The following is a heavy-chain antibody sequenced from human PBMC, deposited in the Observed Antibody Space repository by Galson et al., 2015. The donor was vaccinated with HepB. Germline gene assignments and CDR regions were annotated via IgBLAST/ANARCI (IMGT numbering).Heavy chain of an antibody. Sequence: SLRLSCAASGFTFSSYSMNWVRQAPGKGLEWVSSISSSSSYIYYADSVKGRFTISRDNAKNSLYLQMNSLRAEDTAVYYCARLGVGGKYYDFWSGRTDNYYYYGMDVWGQGTTVTVSS. V-gene: IGHV3-21*01. CDR1: GFTFSSYS. CDR3: ARLGVGGKYYDFWSGRTDNYYYYGMDV. J-gene: IGHJ6*02. D-gene: IGHD3-3*01. CDR2: ISSSSSYI.